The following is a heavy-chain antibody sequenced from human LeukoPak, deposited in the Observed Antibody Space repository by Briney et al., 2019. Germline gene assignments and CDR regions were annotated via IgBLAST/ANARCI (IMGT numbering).Heavy chain of an antibody. D-gene: IGHD3-22*01. V-gene: IGHV3-48*03. CDR3: ARDLGPYYYDSSGYSFTS. CDR2: ISSSGSTI. J-gene: IGHJ5*02. Sequence: GGSLRLSCAASGFTFSSYEMNWVRQAPGKGLEWVSYISSSGSTIYYADSVKGRLTISRDNAKNSLYLQMNSLRAEDTAVYYCARDLGPYYYDSSGYSFTSWGQGTLVTVSS. CDR1: GFTFSSYE.